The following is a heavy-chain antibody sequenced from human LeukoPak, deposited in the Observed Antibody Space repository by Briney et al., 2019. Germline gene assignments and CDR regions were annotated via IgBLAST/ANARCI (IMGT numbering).Heavy chain of an antibody. Sequence: GRSLRLSCAASGFTFSSYGMHWVRQAPGKGLEWVAVIWYDGSNKYYADSVKGRFTNSRDNSKNTLYLQMNSLRAEDTAVYYCARERGWLNDYNWFDPWGQGTLVTVSS. D-gene: IGHD3-22*01. J-gene: IGHJ5*02. CDR3: ARERGWLNDYNWFDP. CDR2: IWYDGSNK. V-gene: IGHV3-33*01. CDR1: GFTFSSYG.